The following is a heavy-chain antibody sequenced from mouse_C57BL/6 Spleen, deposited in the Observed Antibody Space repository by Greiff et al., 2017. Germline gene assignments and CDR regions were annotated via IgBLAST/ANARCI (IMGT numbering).Heavy chain of an antibody. V-gene: IGHV7-1*01. CDR3: ARDASYYGSSYGYFDV. Sequence: EVNVVESGGGLVQSGRSLRLSCATSGFTFSDFYMEWVRQAPGKGLEWIAASRNKANDYTTEYSASVKGRFIVSRDTSQSILYLQMNALRAEDTAMYYCARDASYYGSSYGYFDVWGTGTTVTVSS. D-gene: IGHD1-1*01. J-gene: IGHJ1*03. CDR1: GFTFSDFY. CDR2: SRNKANDYTT.